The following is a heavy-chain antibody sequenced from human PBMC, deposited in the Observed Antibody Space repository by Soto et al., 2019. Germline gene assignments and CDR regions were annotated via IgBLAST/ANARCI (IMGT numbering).Heavy chain of an antibody. CDR1: GFTLSNDA. D-gene: IGHD2-15*01. V-gene: IGHV3-23*01. CDR2: LTGSGDVT. CDR3: GKYDNGCRGVGDS. J-gene: IGHJ5*01. Sequence: EVQLLASGGDLVQPGASLRLSCAASGFTLSNDAISWVRQAPGKGLDWLSSLTGSGDVTYYAESVKGWFSISRGNPQNTLFLQMIRSRSEDTAIYYCGKYDNGCRGVGDSCCHGTPLTAAS.